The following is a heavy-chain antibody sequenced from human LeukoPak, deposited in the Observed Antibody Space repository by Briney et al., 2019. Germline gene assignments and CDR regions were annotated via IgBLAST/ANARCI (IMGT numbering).Heavy chain of an antibody. Sequence: SETLSLTCTVSGGSISSSSYYWGWIRQPPGKGLEWIGSIYYSGSTYYNPSLKSRVTISVDTSKNQFSLKLSSVTAADTAVYYCARQSELLGFFDCWGQGTLVTVSS. J-gene: IGHJ4*02. CDR1: GGSISSSSYY. V-gene: IGHV4-39*01. CDR3: ARQSELLGFFDC. CDR2: IYYSGST. D-gene: IGHD1-26*01.